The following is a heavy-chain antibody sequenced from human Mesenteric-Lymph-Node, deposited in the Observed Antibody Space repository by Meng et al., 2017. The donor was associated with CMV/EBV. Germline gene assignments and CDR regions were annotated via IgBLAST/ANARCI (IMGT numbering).Heavy chain of an antibody. CDR3: ARDFTSNDNFFDP. Sequence: TVSGGSLISGGYDWSWIRQHPGKGLEWMGYIYHTGTTYDNPSLKGRVAFSIDTSKNQFFLKLNSVTAADTAVYYCARDFTSNDNFFDPWGQGTLVTVSS. D-gene: IGHD4/OR15-4a*01. J-gene: IGHJ5*02. CDR1: GGSLISGGYD. CDR2: IYHTGTT. V-gene: IGHV4-31*02.